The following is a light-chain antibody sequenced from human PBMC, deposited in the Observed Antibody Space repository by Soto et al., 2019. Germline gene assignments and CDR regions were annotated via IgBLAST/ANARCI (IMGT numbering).Light chain of an antibody. CDR2: QHS. Sequence: SYELTQPPSVSVSPGQTASITCSGDKLGDKYTCWYQQRPGQSPVLVIYQHSQRPSGIPERFSGSNSGNTATLTISGTQAMDVADYYCQAWDSITDVVFGGGTNLTVL. CDR3: QAWDSITDVV. V-gene: IGLV3-1*01. CDR1: KLGDKY. J-gene: IGLJ2*01.